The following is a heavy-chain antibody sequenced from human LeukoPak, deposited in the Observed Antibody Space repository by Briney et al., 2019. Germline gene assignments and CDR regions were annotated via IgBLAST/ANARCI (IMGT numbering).Heavy chain of an antibody. CDR3: ARALWIGDTRAFDI. CDR2: IYTSGST. Sequence: PSETLSLTCTVSGGSISSGSYYWSWIRQPAGKGLEWIGRIYTSGSTNYNPSLKSRVTISVDTSKNQFSLKLSSVTAADTAVYYCARALWIGDTRAFDIWGQGTMVTVSS. CDR1: GGSISSGSYY. J-gene: IGHJ3*02. D-gene: IGHD4-17*01. V-gene: IGHV4-61*02.